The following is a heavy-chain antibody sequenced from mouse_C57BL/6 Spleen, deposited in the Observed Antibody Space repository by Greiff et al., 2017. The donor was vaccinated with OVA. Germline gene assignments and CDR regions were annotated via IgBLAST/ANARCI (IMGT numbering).Heavy chain of an antibody. Sequence: QVQLQQSGAELARPGASVKLSCKASGYTFTSSGISWVKQRNGQGLEWIGEIYPRSGNTYYNEKFKGKATLTADKSSSTAYMELRSLTSEDSAVYFCARGATITTVVATDWFAYWGQGTLVTVSA. J-gene: IGHJ3*01. CDR3: ARGATITTVVATDWFAY. V-gene: IGHV1-81*01. D-gene: IGHD1-1*01. CDR1: GYTFTSSG. CDR2: IYPRSGNT.